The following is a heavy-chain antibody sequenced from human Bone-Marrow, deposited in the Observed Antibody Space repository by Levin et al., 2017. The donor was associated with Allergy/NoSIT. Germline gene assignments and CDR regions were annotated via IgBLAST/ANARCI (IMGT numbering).Heavy chain of an antibody. J-gene: IGHJ5*02. CDR1: GFTFSSYG. CDR2: ISYDGSNK. V-gene: IGHV3-30*18. CDR3: AKDPEGGNIAVVSWFDP. Sequence: SGGSLRLSCAASGFTFSSYGMHWVRQAPGKGLEWVAVISYDGSNKYYADSVKGRFTISRDNSKNTLYLQMNSLRAEDTAVYYCAKDPEGGNIAVVSWFDPWGQGTLVTVSS. D-gene: IGHD6-19*01.